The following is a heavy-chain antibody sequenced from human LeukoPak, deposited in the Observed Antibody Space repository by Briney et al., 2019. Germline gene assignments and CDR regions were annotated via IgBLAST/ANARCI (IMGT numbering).Heavy chain of an antibody. V-gene: IGHV3-30*18. CDR3: AKALIWFGEPEYFDY. J-gene: IGHJ4*02. Sequence: GRSLRLSCAASGFTFSSYGMHWVRQAPGKGLEWVSVISYDGSNKYYADSVKGRFTISRDNSKNTLYLQMNSLRAEDTAVYYCAKALIWFGEPEYFDYWGQGTLVTVSS. D-gene: IGHD3-10*01. CDR1: GFTFSSYG. CDR2: ISYDGSNK.